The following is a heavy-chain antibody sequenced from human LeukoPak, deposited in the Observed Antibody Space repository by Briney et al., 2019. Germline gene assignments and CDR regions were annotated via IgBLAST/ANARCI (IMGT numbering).Heavy chain of an antibody. V-gene: IGHV3-11*04. D-gene: IGHD3-16*01. CDR1: GFTFSDCY. J-gene: IGHJ4*02. CDR2: ISPSDNTI. Sequence: GGSLRLSCAASGFTFSDCYMSWIRQAPGKGLEWVSYISPSDNTIYYADSVKGRFTISRDNAKNSLYLQMNTLRAEDTAVYYCARGFEADWGQGTLVTVSS. CDR3: ARGFEAD.